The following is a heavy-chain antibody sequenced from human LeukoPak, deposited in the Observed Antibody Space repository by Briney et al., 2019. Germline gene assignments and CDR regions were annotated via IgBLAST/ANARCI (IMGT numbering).Heavy chain of an antibody. CDR3: ARADSSSSGFFAYYFDY. Sequence: GGSLRLSCAASGFTFSSYWMSWVRQAPGKGLEWVANIKQDGSEKYYVDSVKSRFTISRDNAKNSLYLQVNSLRAEDTAVYYCARADSSSSGFFAYYFDYWGQGTLVTVSS. CDR1: GFTFSSYW. J-gene: IGHJ4*02. V-gene: IGHV3-7*04. D-gene: IGHD6-6*01. CDR2: IKQDGSEK.